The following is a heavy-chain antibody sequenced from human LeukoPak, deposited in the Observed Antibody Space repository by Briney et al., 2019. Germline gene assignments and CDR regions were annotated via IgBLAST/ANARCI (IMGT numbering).Heavy chain of an antibody. J-gene: IGHJ4*02. CDR3: ARDLAIDSGSSQYFDY. V-gene: IGHV4-4*07. Sequence: PSETLSLTCTVSGGSISSNYWSWIRQPAGKGLEWIGRFYTSGTTVHNPSLKSRVTISVDKSTNQFSLNLTSVTAADTAIYYCARDLAIDSGSSQYFDYWGQGTLVTVSS. CDR1: GGSISSNY. D-gene: IGHD1-26*01. CDR2: FYTSGTT.